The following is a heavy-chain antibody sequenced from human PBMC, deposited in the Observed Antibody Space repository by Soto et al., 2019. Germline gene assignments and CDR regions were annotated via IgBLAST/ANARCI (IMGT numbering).Heavy chain of an antibody. CDR1: GYTFTSYD. D-gene: IGHD3-3*01. CDR3: ARGADYDFWSGRNYGMDV. Sequence: QVQLVQSGAEVKKPGASVKVSCKASGYTFTSYDINWVRQATGQGLEWMGWMNPNSGNTGYAQKSQGRVTMTRNTSISTAYMELSSLRSEDTAVYYCARGADYDFWSGRNYGMDVWGQGTTVTVSS. V-gene: IGHV1-8*01. CDR2: MNPNSGNT. J-gene: IGHJ6*02.